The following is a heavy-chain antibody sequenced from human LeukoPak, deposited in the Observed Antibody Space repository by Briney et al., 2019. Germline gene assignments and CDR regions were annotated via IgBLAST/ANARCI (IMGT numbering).Heavy chain of an antibody. J-gene: IGHJ4*02. CDR2: LVSGGAP. CDR1: GFTFSSYA. D-gene: IGHD6-19*01. Sequence: GGSLRLSCAASGFTFSSYAMSWVRQAPGKGLEWVSALVSGGAPYYADSVKGRFTISRDNSKNTLYLQMNSLRAEDTAVYYCAKDAPRQAVAGPRDYWGQGTLVTVSS. CDR3: AKDAPRQAVAGPRDY. V-gene: IGHV3-23*01.